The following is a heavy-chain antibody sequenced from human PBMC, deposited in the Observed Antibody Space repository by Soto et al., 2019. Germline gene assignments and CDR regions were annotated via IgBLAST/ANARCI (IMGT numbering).Heavy chain of an antibody. CDR1: GYTFTSYA. V-gene: IGHV1-3*01. CDR2: INAGNGNT. CDR3: ATKNGMDV. Sequence: ASVKVSCKASGYTFTSYAMHWVRQAPGQRLEWMGWINAGNGNTEYSQKFQGRVTITRDTSASTAYMELSSLRSEDTAVYYCATKNGMDVWGQGTTVTVS. J-gene: IGHJ6*02.